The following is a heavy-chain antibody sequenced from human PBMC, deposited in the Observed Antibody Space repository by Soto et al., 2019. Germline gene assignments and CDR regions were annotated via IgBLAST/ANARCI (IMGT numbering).Heavy chain of an antibody. CDR2: IYSCGKT. Sequence: PGGSLRLSCTASGFAVSDTYMNWVRQAPGKGLEWVSFIYSCGKTYYADSVKGRFTTSRDSSKNKVSLQMNSLTTEETAVYYCAGDGNSLGCHSANPRIRGRLGFGLDXWGRVTTCTVS. D-gene: IGHD2-2*02. CDR1: GFAVSDTY. CDR3: AGDGNSLGCHSANPRIRGRLGFGLDX. J-gene: IGHJ6*02. V-gene: IGHV3-66*03.